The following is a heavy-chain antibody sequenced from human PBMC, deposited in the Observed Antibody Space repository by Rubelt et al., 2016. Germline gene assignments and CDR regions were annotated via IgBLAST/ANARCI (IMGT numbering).Heavy chain of an antibody. V-gene: IGHV3-13*01. J-gene: IGHJ4*02. CDR2: IGSTGDA. CDR1: GFIFSIYD. CDR3: ARVLDVVVPEGAYFFDS. D-gene: IGHD2-15*01. Sequence: EVQLVESGGDLVQPGGSLRLSCAASGFIFSIYDMHWVRQTTGKGLEWVSAIGSTGDANYIGYEKGRFHRSRENAKNSFATQMIMRGGGDPAVDDCARVLDVVVPEGAYFFDSWGQGTLVTVSS.